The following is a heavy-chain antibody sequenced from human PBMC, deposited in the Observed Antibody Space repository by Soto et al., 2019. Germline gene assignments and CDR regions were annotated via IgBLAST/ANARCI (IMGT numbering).Heavy chain of an antibody. CDR3: AKDREFVVVPARYRGAANWFDP. CDR2: ISGSGGST. V-gene: IGHV3-23*01. D-gene: IGHD2-2*01. CDR1: GITFSSCA. Sequence: PGGALRLSCAASGITFSSCAMSWVRQAPGKGLEWVSAISGSGGSTYYADSVKGRFTISRDNSKNTLYLQMNSLRAEDTAVYYCAKDREFVVVPARYRGAANWFDPRGRGILFTVS. J-gene: IGHJ5*02.